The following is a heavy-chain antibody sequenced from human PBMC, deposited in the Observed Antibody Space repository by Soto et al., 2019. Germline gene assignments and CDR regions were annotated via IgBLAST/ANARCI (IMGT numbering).Heavy chain of an antibody. D-gene: IGHD2-15*01. CDR2: INPSDGNT. CDR1: GYTFINYY. Sequence: QVQLVQSGAEVKKPGASVKVSCKASGYTFINYYMHWMRQAPGQGLEWMGRINPSDGNTGYAQKFQGRVTMTRDTSTSTVYMELSSLRAEDTAVYYCSRDLGHCSGGSCENFDYWGQGTLVTVSS. J-gene: IGHJ4*02. V-gene: IGHV1-46*03. CDR3: SRDLGHCSGGSCENFDY.